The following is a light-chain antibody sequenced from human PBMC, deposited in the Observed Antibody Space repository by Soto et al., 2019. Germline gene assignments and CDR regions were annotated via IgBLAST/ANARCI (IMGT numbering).Light chain of an antibody. J-gene: IGKJ3*01. CDR3: QQTYGLPT. Sequence: DIQMTQSPSSLSASVGDGVTITCRASQSIGNHVNWYQQQSGKAPKLLISGASSLQSGVPSRFSGSGSGTDFTLTIDTLHPEDFATYSCQQTYGLPTFGPWTTLAVK. CDR1: QSIGNH. CDR2: GAS. V-gene: IGKV1-39*01.